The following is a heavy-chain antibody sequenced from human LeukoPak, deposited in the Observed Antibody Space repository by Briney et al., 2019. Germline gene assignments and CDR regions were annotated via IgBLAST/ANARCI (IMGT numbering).Heavy chain of an antibody. J-gene: IGHJ4*02. CDR2: IIPILGIA. V-gene: IGHV1-69*04. CDR1: GGTFSSYA. CDR3: ARGEVPAESPFDY. D-gene: IGHD2-2*01. Sequence: SVKVSCKASGGTFSSYAISWVRQAPGQGLEWMGRIIPILGIANYAQKFQGRVTITADESTSTAYMELSSLRSEATAVYYCARGEVPAESPFDYWGQGTLVTVSS.